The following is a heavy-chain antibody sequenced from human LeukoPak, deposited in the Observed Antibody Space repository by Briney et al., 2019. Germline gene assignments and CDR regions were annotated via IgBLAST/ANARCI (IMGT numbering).Heavy chain of an antibody. Sequence: GGSLRLSCEGSRYSFDSYAMTWVRQAPGKGLEWVSSINGGGDITYYAESVKGRFTVSRENSKNTLYLQMNSLRAEDTAVYYCAKVLVLVSANRYYFDYWGQGTLVTVSS. CDR1: RYSFDSYA. J-gene: IGHJ4*02. CDR2: INGGGDIT. CDR3: AKVLVLVSANRYYFDY. D-gene: IGHD2-15*01. V-gene: IGHV3-23*01.